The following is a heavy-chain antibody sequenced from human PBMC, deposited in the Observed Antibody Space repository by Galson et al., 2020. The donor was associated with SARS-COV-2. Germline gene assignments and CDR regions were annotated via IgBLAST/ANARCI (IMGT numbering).Heavy chain of an antibody. CDR2: FDPEDGET. CDR1: GYTLTELS. V-gene: IGHV1-24*01. CDR3: ATAIAAADLLYYYYGMDV. J-gene: IGHJ6*02. Sequence: GESLKISCKVSGYTLTELSMHWVRQAPGKGLEWMGGFDPEDGETIYAQKFQGRVTMTEDTSTDTAYMELSSLRSEDTAVYYCATAIAAADLLYYYYGMDVWGQRTTVTVSS. D-gene: IGHD6-13*01.